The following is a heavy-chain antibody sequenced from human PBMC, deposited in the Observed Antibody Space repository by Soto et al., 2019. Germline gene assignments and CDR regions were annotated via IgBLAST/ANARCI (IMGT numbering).Heavy chain of an antibody. V-gene: IGHV3-11*01. CDR2: ISSAATTI. CDR3: SRGLFRFSEWSPNWFDP. J-gene: IGHJ5*02. CDR1: GFTFNDHH. Sequence: QVQLVESGGALVKPGGSLRLSCAASGFTFNDHHMSWIRQAPGKGLEWISYISSAATTIFYADSVKGRFTISRDNAKKSLYLQMNSLRAEDTAVYYCSRGLFRFSEWSPNWFDPWGRGTLVTVSS. D-gene: IGHD3-3*01.